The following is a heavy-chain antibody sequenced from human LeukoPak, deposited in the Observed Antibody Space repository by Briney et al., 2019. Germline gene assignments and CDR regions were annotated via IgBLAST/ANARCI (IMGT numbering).Heavy chain of an antibody. CDR1: GLTFSSYA. J-gene: IGHJ4*02. CDR2: ISGSGGST. CDR3: AKKGGPRPYYDFWSGYWDY. V-gene: IGHV3-23*01. D-gene: IGHD3-3*01. Sequence: GGSLRLSCAASGLTFSSYAMSWVRQAPGKGLEWVSAISGSGGSTYYADSVRGRFTISRDNSKNTLYLQMNSLRAEDTAVYYCAKKGGPRPYYDFWSGYWDYWGQGTLVTVSS.